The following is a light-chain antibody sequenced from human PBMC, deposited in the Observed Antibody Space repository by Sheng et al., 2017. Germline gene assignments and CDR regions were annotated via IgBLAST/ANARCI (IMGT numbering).Light chain of an antibody. Sequence: DIQMTQSPSSLSASVGDRVTITCQASQDINKQLHWYQQKPGKAPKVLISDASDLETGAPLRFSGSGSATYFSLTISNLQPEDVATYFCQQSDSLPPTFGGGTKVEIK. CDR1: QDINKQ. J-gene: IGKJ4*01. CDR2: DAS. V-gene: IGKV1-33*01. CDR3: QQSDSLPPT.